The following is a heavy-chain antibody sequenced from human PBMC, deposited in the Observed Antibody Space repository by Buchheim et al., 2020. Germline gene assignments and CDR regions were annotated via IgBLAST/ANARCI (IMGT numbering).Heavy chain of an antibody. CDR1: GGSISSYY. D-gene: IGHD3-3*01. Sequence: QVQLQESGPGLVKPSETLSLTCTVSGGSISSYYWSWIRQPAGKGLEWIGRIYTSGSTNYNPSLKSRVTMSVDTSKNQFSLKLSAVTAADTAVYYCARSATRWYDFWSGYYSDDAFDIWGQGT. CDR3: ARSATRWYDFWSGYYSDDAFDI. J-gene: IGHJ3*02. V-gene: IGHV4-4*07. CDR2: IYTSGST.